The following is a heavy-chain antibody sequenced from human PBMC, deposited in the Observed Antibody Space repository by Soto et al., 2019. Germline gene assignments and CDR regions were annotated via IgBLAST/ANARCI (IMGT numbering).Heavy chain of an antibody. J-gene: IGHJ4*02. CDR1: GFTFSNYN. Sequence: EVQLVESGGGLVKPGGSLRLSCAASGFTFSNYNMNWVRQALGKGLEWVSSISSSSTFKNYADSVKGRFTISRDNDKNSVYLHMSSLGAEDTAVYYCARDPPLSMIVVVGVDDFWGQGTLVTVSS. V-gene: IGHV3-21*02. CDR3: ARDPPLSMIVVVGVDDF. D-gene: IGHD3-22*01. CDR2: ISSSSTFK.